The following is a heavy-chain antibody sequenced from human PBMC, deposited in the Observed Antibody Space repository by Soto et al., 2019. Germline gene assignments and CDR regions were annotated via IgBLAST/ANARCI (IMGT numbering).Heavy chain of an antibody. CDR1: GGTFSSYA. J-gene: IGHJ6*02. CDR2: IIPIFGTA. CDR3: ASPREEDYYYYYGMAD. V-gene: IGHV1-69*01. Sequence: QVQLVQSGAEVKKPGSSVKVSCKASGGTFSSYAISWVRQAPGQGLEWMGGIIPIFGTANYAQKFQGRVTSTADESTSAAYMELSSLRSEDTAVYYCASPREEDYYYYYGMADWGQGTTVTVSS.